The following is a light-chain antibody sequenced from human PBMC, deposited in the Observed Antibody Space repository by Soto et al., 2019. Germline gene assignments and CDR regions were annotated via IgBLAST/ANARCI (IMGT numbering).Light chain of an antibody. Sequence: SYELTQPPSVSVAPGKTARITCGGNNIGSKSVHWYQQKPGQAPVLVIYYDSDRPSGNPERVSGSNSGNTATLTISRVEAGDEADYYWQVWDSSSDHVVLGGGTNLTVL. V-gene: IGLV3-21*04. CDR3: QVWDSSSDHVV. CDR1: NIGSKS. CDR2: YDS. J-gene: IGLJ2*01.